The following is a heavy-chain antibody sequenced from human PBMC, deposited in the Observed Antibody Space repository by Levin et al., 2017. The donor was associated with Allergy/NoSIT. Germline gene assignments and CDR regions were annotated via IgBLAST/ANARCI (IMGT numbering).Heavy chain of an antibody. CDR2: IVVGSGNT. CDR1: GFTFTSSA. Sequence: KISCKASGFTFTSSAVQWVRQARGQRLEWIGWIVVGSGNTNYAQKFQERVTITRDMSTSTAYMELSSLRSEDTAVYYCAAEGPRGQLWSYDYWGQGTLVTVSS. J-gene: IGHJ4*02. CDR3: AAEGPRGQLWSYDY. D-gene: IGHD5-18*01. V-gene: IGHV1-58*01.